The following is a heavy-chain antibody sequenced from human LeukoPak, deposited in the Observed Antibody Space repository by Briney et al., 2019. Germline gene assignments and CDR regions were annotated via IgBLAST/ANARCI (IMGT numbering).Heavy chain of an antibody. CDR3: AKDRAEDIVGGFDY. J-gene: IGHJ4*02. CDR1: GFTFDDYA. Sequence: GRSLRLSCAASGFTFDDYAMHWVRQAPGKGLEWVSGISWNSGSIGYADSVKGRFTISRDNAKNSLYLQMNSLGAEDTASYYCAKDRAEDIVGGFDYWGQGTLVTVSS. V-gene: IGHV3-9*01. CDR2: ISWNSGSI. D-gene: IGHD2-15*01.